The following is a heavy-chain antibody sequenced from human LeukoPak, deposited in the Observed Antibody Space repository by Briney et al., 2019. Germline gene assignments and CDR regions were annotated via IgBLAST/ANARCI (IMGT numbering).Heavy chain of an antibody. J-gene: IGHJ4*02. CDR2: ISGSGGST. V-gene: IGHV3-23*01. D-gene: IGHD4-17*01. Sequence: GGSLRLSCAASGFTFSSYAMSRVRQAPGKGLEWVSAISGSGGSTYYADSVKGRFTISRDNSKNTLYLQMNSLRAEDTAVYYCAKDYDYGDYVDYWGQGTLVTVSS. CDR3: AKDYDYGDYVDY. CDR1: GFTFSSYA.